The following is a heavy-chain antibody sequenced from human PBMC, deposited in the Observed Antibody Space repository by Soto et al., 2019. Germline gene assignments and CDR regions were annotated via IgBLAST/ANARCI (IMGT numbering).Heavy chain of an antibody. Sequence: SETLSLTCTVSGGSISSSSYYWGWIRQPPGKGLEWIGSIYYSGSTYYNPSLKSRVTISVDTSKNQFSLKLSSVTAADTAVYYCARLYYDFWSGSMSGEFDYWGQGTLVTVSS. CDR1: GGSISSSSYY. J-gene: IGHJ4*02. D-gene: IGHD3-3*01. V-gene: IGHV4-39*01. CDR3: ARLYYDFWSGSMSGEFDY. CDR2: IYYSGST.